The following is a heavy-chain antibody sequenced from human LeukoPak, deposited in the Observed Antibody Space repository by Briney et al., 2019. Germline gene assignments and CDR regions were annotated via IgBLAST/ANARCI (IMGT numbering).Heavy chain of an antibody. CDR1: GGSTSSSGYY. CDR3: ARVESGTVTDYYYMDV. CDR2: IYYSGST. D-gene: IGHD4-17*01. Sequence: SETLSLTCTVSGGSTSSSGYYWGWIRQPPGKGLEWIGTIYYSGSTYYNPSLKSRVTISVDTSKNQFSLKLRSVTAADTAVYYCARVESGTVTDYYYMDVWGKGTTVTVSS. V-gene: IGHV4-39*07. J-gene: IGHJ6*03.